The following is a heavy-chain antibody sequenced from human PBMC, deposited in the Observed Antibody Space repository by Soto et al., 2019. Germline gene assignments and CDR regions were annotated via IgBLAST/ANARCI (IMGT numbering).Heavy chain of an antibody. CDR2: IKSKTDDGTT. CDR3: VTYVPGDY. J-gene: IGHJ4*02. V-gene: IGHV3-15*01. CDR1: GFTFSNAW. Sequence: EVQLVESGGGLVKPGGSLRLSCAASGFTFSNAWMSWVRQAPGKGLEWVGRIKSKTDDGTTDYAAPVKGRFTISRDDSKNTLYLQMNNLKTEDRAVYYCVTYVPGDYWGQGTLVTVSS. D-gene: IGHD3-10*02.